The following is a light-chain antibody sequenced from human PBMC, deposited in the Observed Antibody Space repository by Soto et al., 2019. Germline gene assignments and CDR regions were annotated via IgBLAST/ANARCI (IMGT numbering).Light chain of an antibody. Sequence: EIVLTQSPGTLSLSPGERATLSCRASQSVSSSYLAWYQQKPGQAPRLLIYGASSRATGIPDRFSGSGSGTDFTLTISRPEPEDFAVYYCQQYGSSPSWTFGQWTKVEIK. CDR3: QQYGSSPSWT. V-gene: IGKV3-20*01. CDR2: GAS. CDR1: QSVSSSY. J-gene: IGKJ1*01.